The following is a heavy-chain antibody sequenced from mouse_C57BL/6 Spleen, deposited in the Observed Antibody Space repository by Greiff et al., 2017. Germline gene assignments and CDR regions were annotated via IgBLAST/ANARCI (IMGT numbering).Heavy chain of an antibody. J-gene: IGHJ1*03. V-gene: IGHV3-6*01. D-gene: IGHD1-1*01. CDR2: ISYDGSN. Sequence: EVQLQQSGPGLVKPSQSLSLTCSVTGYSITSGYYWNWIRQFPGNKLEWMGYISYDGSNNYNPSLKNRISITRDTSKNQFFLKLNSVTTEDTATYYCASIRITTDGYFDVWGTGTTVTVSS. CDR1: GYSITSGYY. CDR3: ASIRITTDGYFDV.